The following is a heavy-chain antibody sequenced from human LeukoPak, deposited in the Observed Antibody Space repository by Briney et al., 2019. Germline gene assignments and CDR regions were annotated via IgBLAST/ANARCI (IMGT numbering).Heavy chain of an antibody. J-gene: IGHJ6*02. CDR2: ISYSGST. Sequence: SETLSLTCTVSGGSINSYYWSWIRQPPGKGLEWIGYISYSGSTNYNPSLKSRVTISVDTSKNQFSLKLSSVTAADTAVYYCARDYDILTGYYYYYGMDVWGQGTTVTVSS. V-gene: IGHV4-59*01. CDR1: GGSINSYY. D-gene: IGHD3-9*01. CDR3: ARDYDILTGYYYYYGMDV.